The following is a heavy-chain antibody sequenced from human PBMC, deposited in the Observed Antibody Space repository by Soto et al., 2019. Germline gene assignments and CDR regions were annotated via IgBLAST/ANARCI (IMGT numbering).Heavy chain of an antibody. CDR3: PRLQGSGMDV. Sequence: PGESQKVSCKASVYSFTSHWISCVRQMPGKGLEWMGRIDPSDSYTNYSPSFQGHVTISADKAISTASLHWSSLTASDTATHSWPRLQGSGMDVWGQVTTVTASS. CDR1: VYSFTSHW. CDR2: IDPSDSYT. J-gene: IGHJ6*02. V-gene: IGHV5-10-1*01. D-gene: IGHD2-15*01.